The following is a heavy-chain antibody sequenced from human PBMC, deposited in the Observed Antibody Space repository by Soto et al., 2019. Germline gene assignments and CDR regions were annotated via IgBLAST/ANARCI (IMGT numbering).Heavy chain of an antibody. CDR3: ARGGRGYSYETWFDP. CDR2: INSDGSST. J-gene: IGHJ5*02. CDR1: GFTFSSYW. V-gene: IGHV3-74*01. Sequence: EVQLVESGGGLVQPGGSLRLSCAASGFTFSSYWMHWVRQAPGKGLVWVSRINSDGSSTSYADSVKGRFTISRDNAKNTLYLQMNSLRAEDTAVYYCARGGRGYSYETWFDPWGQGTLVTVSS. D-gene: IGHD5-18*01.